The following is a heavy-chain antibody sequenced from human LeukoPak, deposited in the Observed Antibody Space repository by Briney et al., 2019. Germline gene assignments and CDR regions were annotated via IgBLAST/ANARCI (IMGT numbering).Heavy chain of an antibody. CDR1: GYSFTNYW. V-gene: IGHV5-51*01. J-gene: IGHJ4*02. CDR2: IYPGDPDS. Sequence: GASLQISCKGSGYSFTNYWIGWVRQMPGKGLEWMGIIYPGDPDSRYSPSFQGQVTMSADKSTTTAYLQWSSLKTSDTAMYYCARYGSSGWPYFDYWGQGTLVTVSS. D-gene: IGHD6-19*01. CDR3: ARYGSSGWPYFDY.